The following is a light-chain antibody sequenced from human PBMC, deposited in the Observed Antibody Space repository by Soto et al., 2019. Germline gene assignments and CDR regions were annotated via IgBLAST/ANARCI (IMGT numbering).Light chain of an antibody. V-gene: IGLV1-40*01. Sequence: QSVLTQPPSVSGAPGQRVTISCTGSSSNIGAGYDVHWYQQLPGAAPKLLIYYNNNRPSGVPDRFSGSKSGNSASLVITGLQAEDEAEYSCQSYDSSLSAYVFGTGTKLTVL. CDR3: QSYDSSLSAYV. CDR1: SSNIGAGYD. CDR2: YNN. J-gene: IGLJ1*01.